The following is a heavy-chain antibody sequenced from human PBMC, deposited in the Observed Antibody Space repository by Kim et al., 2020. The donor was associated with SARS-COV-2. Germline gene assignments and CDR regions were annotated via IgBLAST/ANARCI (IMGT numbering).Heavy chain of an antibody. Sequence: SLKVSCKASGGTFSSYAISWVRQAPGQGLEWMGGIIPIFGTANYAQKFQGRVTITADESTSTAYMELSSLRSEDTAVYYCARSIAGYCSGGSCYGSPDYYYGMDVWGQGTPVTVSS. V-gene: IGHV1-69*13. CDR3: ARSIAGYCSGGSCYGSPDYYYGMDV. J-gene: IGHJ6*02. CDR1: GGTFSSYA. CDR2: IIPIFGTA. D-gene: IGHD2-15*01.